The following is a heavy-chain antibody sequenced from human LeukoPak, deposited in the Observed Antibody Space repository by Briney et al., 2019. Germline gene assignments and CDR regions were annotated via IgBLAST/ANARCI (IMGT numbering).Heavy chain of an antibody. V-gene: IGHV3-15*01. J-gene: IGHJ4*02. CDR1: GFTFNYAW. CDR3: TTGATDGAYSGTHTDY. D-gene: IGHD1-26*01. Sequence: GGSLRLSCAASGFTFNYAWMSSARQAPGKGLEWVGRTKSRADGGTTDYAAPVKGRFTISRDDSKSTLYLQMNSLKTEDTAVYSCTTGATDGAYSGTHTDYWGQGTLVTVSS. CDR2: TKSRADGGTT.